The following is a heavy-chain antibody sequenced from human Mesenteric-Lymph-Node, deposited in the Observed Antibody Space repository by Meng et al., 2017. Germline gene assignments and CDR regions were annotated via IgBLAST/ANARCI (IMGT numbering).Heavy chain of an antibody. CDR3: ARHPMVRGSMDV. Sequence: ASVKVSCKASGYTFTDNYLHWVRQAPGQGLEWMGWINPYRGDTEFAQKFQGRVTMTRDTSIKTTYMELSRLTSDDTAVYYCARHPMVRGSMDVWGQGTTVTVSS. J-gene: IGHJ6*02. CDR2: INPYRGDT. D-gene: IGHD3-10*01. V-gene: IGHV1-2*02. CDR1: GYTFTDNY.